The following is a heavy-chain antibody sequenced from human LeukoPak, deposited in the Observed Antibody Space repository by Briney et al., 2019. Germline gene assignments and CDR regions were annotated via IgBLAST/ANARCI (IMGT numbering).Heavy chain of an antibody. Sequence: GGSLRLSRAASGFIFSSYSMNWVRQAPGKGLEWVSSLSFVTTYIYYAESVKGRFTISRDNAKNSLYLQMNSLRAEDTAVYYCARAADHHGGFDYWGPGTLVTVSS. V-gene: IGHV3-21*01. CDR1: GFIFSSYS. CDR3: ARAADHHGGFDY. CDR2: LSFVTTYI. D-gene: IGHD3-16*01. J-gene: IGHJ4*02.